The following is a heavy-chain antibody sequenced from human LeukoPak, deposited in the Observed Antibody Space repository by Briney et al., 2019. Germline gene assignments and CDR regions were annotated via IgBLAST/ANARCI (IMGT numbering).Heavy chain of an antibody. V-gene: IGHV3-21*01. CDR2: ISSSSSYI. J-gene: IGHJ3*02. Sequence: WGSLRLSCAASGFTFSSYSMNWVGQAPGKGLEWVSSISSSSSYIYYADSVKGRFTISRDNAKNSLYLQMNSLRAEDTAVYYCARARFGEFDIWGQGTMVTVSS. CDR3: ARARFGEFDI. D-gene: IGHD3-10*01. CDR1: GFTFSSYS.